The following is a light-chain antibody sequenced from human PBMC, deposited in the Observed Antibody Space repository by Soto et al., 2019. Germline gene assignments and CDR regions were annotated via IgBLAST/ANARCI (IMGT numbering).Light chain of an antibody. CDR3: AAWDDSLNGHVV. CDR1: SSSIGSNT. J-gene: IGLJ2*01. CDR2: INN. V-gene: IGLV1-44*01. Sequence: QSVLTQPPSASGTPGQRVTISCSGSSSSIGSNTVNWYQQLPGTAPKLLIYINNQRPSGVPDRFSGSKSGTSASLAISGLQSEDEADYYCAAWDDSLNGHVVFGGGTKVTVL.